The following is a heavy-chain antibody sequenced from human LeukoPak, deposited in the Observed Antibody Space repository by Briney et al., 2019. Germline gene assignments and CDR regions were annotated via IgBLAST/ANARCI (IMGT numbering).Heavy chain of an antibody. V-gene: IGHV4-39*07. CDR1: GYSISSSSYY. D-gene: IGHD3-16*02. CDR2: IYYSGST. J-gene: IGHJ6*03. Sequence: SETLSLTCTVSGYSISSSSYYWGWIRQPPGKGLEWIGSIYYSGSTYYNPSLKSRVTISVDTSKNQFSLKLSSVTAEDTAVYYCARDKKSEIGGAIAGHYMDVWGKGTTVTVSS. CDR3: ARDKKSEIGGAIAGHYMDV.